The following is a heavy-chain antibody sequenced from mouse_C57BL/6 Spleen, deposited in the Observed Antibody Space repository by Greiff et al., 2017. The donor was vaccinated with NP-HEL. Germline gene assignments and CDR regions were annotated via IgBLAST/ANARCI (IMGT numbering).Heavy chain of an antibody. CDR3: ARRVFTVAYAMDY. CDR1: GYTFTSYW. CDR2: INPSSGYT. D-gene: IGHD1-1*01. J-gene: IGHJ4*01. V-gene: IGHV1-7*01. Sequence: VQLQQSGAELAKPGASVKLSCKASGYTFTSYWMHWVKQRPGQGLEWIGYINPSSGYTKYNQKFKDKATLTADKSSSTAYMQLSSLTYEDSAVYYCARRVFTVAYAMDYWGQGTSVTVSS.